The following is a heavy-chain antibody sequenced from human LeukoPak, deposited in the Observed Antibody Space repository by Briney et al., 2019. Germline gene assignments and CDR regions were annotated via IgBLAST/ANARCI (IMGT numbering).Heavy chain of an antibody. Sequence: GGSLRLSCAASGFTFSSYEMNWVRQAPGKGLEWVSYISSSGSTIYYADSVKGRFTISRDNAKNSLYLQMNSLRAEDTAVYYCASVDRIVAFDIWGQGTMVTVSS. J-gene: IGHJ3*02. D-gene: IGHD3-22*01. V-gene: IGHV3-48*03. CDR3: ASVDRIVAFDI. CDR2: ISSSGSTI. CDR1: GFTFSSYE.